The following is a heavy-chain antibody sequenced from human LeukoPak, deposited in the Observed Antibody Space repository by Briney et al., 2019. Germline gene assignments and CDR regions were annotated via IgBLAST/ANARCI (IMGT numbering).Heavy chain of an antibody. CDR3: ARPGRHGNGNNFGYFALDV. J-gene: IGHJ6*02. CDR2: IYPSDSDT. D-gene: IGHD5-24*01. CDR1: GYNFNTYW. Sequence: GESLKISCKGSGYNFNTYWIGWVRQMPGKGLEWMGFIYPSDSDTRYSPSFQGQVTISADKSINTAFLQWRSLRASDSGIYYCARPGRHGNGNNFGYFALDVWGQGTTVTVSS. V-gene: IGHV5-51*01.